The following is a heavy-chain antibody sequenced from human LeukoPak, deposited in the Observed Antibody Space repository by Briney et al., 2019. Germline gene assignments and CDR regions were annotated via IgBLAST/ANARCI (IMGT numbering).Heavy chain of an antibody. CDR2: ITPMFGTA. CDR1: GGTFSSYA. Sequence: VKVSCTASGGTFSSYAINWVRQAPGQGLEWMGGITPMFGTAKYAQKFQGRVTITADESTCTAYMELSSLRSEDTAVYYCARDSSEFRSLIFHWGQGTLVTVSS. V-gene: IGHV1-69*01. D-gene: IGHD3-9*01. CDR3: ARDSSEFRSLIFH. J-gene: IGHJ1*01.